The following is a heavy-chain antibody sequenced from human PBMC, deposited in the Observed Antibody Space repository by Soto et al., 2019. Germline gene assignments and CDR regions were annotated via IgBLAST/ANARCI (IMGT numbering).Heavy chain of an antibody. V-gene: IGHV1-18*01. D-gene: IGHD3-9*01. Sequence: QVQLMQSGAEVKKPGASVKVSCKTSGYIFTNYAISWLRQAPGQGLEWMGWIGPYNGNTKYAQKFQDRVTMTTDTSTGAAYMELRSLRSDDTAVYYCARDNYVFTGYYLDSWGQGTLVIVSS. J-gene: IGHJ4*02. CDR1: GYIFTNYA. CDR3: ARDNYVFTGYYLDS. CDR2: IGPYNGNT.